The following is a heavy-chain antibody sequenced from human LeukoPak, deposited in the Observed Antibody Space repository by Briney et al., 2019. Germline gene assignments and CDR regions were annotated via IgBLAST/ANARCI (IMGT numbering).Heavy chain of an antibody. CDR3: ARGSGSWWANWFDP. J-gene: IGHJ5*02. CDR2: INHSGST. V-gene: IGHV4-34*01. Sequence: KPSETLSLTCAVYGGSFSGYYWSWIRQPPGKGLEWIGEINHSGSTNYNPSLKSRVTISVDTSKNQFSLKLSSVTAADTAVYCCARGSGSWWANWFDPWGQGTLVTVSS. CDR1: GGSFSGYY. D-gene: IGHD6-13*01.